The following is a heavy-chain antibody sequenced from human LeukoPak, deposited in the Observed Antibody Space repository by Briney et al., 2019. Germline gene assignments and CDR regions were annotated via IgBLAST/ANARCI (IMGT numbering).Heavy chain of an antibody. J-gene: IGHJ6*03. CDR1: GGSISSGSYY. CDR2: INHSGST. Sequence: PSETLSLTCTVSGGSISSGSYYWSWIRQPAGKGLEWIGEINHSGSTNYNPSLKSRVTISVDTSKNQFSLKLNSVTAADTAIYYCARGNMWDYRRYYYYMDVWGKGTTVTVSS. D-gene: IGHD4-11*01. CDR3: ARGNMWDYRRYYYYMDV. V-gene: IGHV4-61*10.